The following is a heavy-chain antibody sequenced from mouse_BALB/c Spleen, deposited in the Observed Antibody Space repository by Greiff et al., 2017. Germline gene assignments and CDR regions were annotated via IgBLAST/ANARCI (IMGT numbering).Heavy chain of an antibody. D-gene: IGHD1-2*01. Sequence: VQLQEPGAELVRPGASVKLSCKASGYTFTSYWINWVKQRPGQGLEWIGNIYPSDSYTNYNQKFKDKATLTVDKSSSTAYMQLSSPTSEDSAVYYCTREYYGYYAMDYWGQGTSVTVSS. J-gene: IGHJ4*01. V-gene: IGHV1-69*02. CDR2: IYPSDSYT. CDR3: TREYYGYYAMDY. CDR1: GYTFTSYW.